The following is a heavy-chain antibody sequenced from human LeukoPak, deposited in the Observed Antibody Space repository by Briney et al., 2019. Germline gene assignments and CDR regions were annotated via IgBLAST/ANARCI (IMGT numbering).Heavy chain of an antibody. Sequence: GGSLRLSCAASGFTFSSYGMHWVRQAPGKGLEWVAFIRYDGSNKYYADSVKGRFTISRDNSKNTLYLQMNSLRAEDTAVYYCAKEKGASYPPTGTGNGYYYYMDVWGKGTTVTISS. CDR1: GFTFSSYG. J-gene: IGHJ6*03. V-gene: IGHV3-30*02. D-gene: IGHD1-14*01. CDR3: AKEKGASYPPTGTGNGYYYYMDV. CDR2: IRYDGSNK.